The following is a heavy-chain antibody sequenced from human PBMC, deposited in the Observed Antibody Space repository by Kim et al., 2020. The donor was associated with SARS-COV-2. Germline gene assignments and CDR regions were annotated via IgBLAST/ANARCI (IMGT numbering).Heavy chain of an antibody. CDR3: ARVPYPTYYYYRDV. J-gene: IGHJ6*03. V-gene: IGHV3-64*01. CDR1: GFTFSSYA. D-gene: IGHD2-2*01. CDR2: ISSYGGST. Sequence: GGSLRLSCAASGFTFSSYAMHWVRQAPGKGLEYVSAISSYGGSTYYANSVKGRFTISRDNSKNTLYLQMGSLRAEDMAVYYCARVPYPTYYYYRDVWGKGTTVTVSS.